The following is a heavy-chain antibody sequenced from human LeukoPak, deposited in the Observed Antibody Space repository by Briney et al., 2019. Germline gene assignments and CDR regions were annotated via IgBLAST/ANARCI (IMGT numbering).Heavy chain of an antibody. CDR1: GGTFSSYA. J-gene: IGHJ4*02. D-gene: IGHD2-15*01. Sequence: SVKVSCKASGGTFSSYAISWVRQAPGQGLERMGRIIPILGIANYAQKFQGRVTITADKSTSTAYMELSSLRSEDTAVYYCARVAGGSFNGALDYWGQGTLVTVSS. CDR3: ARVAGGSFNGALDY. V-gene: IGHV1-69*04. CDR2: IIPILGIA.